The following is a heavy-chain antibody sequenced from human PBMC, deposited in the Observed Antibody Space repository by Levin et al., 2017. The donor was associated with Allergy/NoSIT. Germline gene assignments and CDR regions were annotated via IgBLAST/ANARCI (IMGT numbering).Heavy chain of an antibody. CDR2: INHSGTT. CDR3: AGAIASAGTDGNYYYYYGVDV. CDR1: GGSFYSSY. D-gene: IGHD6-19*01. V-gene: IGHV4-34*01. J-gene: IGHJ6*02. Sequence: RSQTLSLTCGVSGGSFYSSYWSWIRQPPGKGLEWIGEINHSGTTNYNPSLKSRVTISLDTSEKQISLKLSSVTAEETAGDHCAGAIASAGTDGNYYYYYGVDVWGQGTTVIV.